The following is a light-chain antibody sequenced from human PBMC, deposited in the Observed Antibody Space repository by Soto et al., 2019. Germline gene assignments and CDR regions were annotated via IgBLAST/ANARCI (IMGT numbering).Light chain of an antibody. CDR3: SSFTRSNSYV. CDR1: SSDVGAYNY. CDR2: DVS. J-gene: IGLJ1*01. Sequence: QAVVTQPASVSGSPGQSITISCTGTSSDVGAYNYVSWYQQHPGKVPKLMIYDVSDRPSGVSNRFSGSKSGNTASLTISGLQAEDEADYDCSSFTRSNSYVFGTGTKGTV. V-gene: IGLV2-14*03.